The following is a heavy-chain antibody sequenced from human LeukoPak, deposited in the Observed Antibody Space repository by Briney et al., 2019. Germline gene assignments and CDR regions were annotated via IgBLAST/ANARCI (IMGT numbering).Heavy chain of an antibody. Sequence: PSETLSLTCTVSGYSISSGYYWGWIRQPPGKGLEWIGSIYHSGSTYYNPSLKSRVTISVDTSKNQFSLKLSSVTAADTAVYYCAVRGGYDFWSGYYNFDYWGQGTLVTVSS. D-gene: IGHD3-3*01. V-gene: IGHV4-38-2*02. CDR2: IYHSGST. CDR3: AVRGGYDFWSGYYNFDY. CDR1: GYSISSGYY. J-gene: IGHJ4*02.